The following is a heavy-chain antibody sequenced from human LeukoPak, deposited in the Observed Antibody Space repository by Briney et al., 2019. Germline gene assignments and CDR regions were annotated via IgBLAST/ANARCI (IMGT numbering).Heavy chain of an antibody. V-gene: IGHV3-23*01. CDR3: AKHYRVVVGPRDDAFDI. D-gene: IGHD3-22*01. CDR2: INGSGGST. J-gene: IGHJ3*02. CDR1: AFTFSNYW. Sequence: PGGSLRLSCAASAFTFSNYWMSWVRQAPGKGLEWVSAINGSGGSTYYADSVKGRFTISRDNSKNTLYLQMNSLRAEDTAVYYCAKHYRVVVGPRDDAFDIWGQGTMVTVSS.